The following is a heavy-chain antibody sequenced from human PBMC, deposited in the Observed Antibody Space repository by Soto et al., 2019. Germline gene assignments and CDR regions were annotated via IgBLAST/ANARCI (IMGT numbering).Heavy chain of an antibody. CDR3: ARESEDLTSNFDF. J-gene: IGHJ4*02. V-gene: IGHV3-21*06. CDR2: ISSTTNYI. CDR1: GFTFTRYS. Sequence: GSLRLSCSASGFTFTRYSMNWVRQAPGKGLEWVSSISSTTNYIYYGDSMKGRFTISRDNAKNSLYLEMNSLRAEDTAVYYCARESEDLTSNFDFWGQGTLVTVSS.